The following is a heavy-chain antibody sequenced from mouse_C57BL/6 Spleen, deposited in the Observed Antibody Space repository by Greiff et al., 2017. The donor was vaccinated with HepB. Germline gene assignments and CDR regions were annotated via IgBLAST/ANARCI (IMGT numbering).Heavy chain of an antibody. D-gene: IGHD1-1*01. CDR3: AYYYGSSYSFWYFDV. Sequence: EVKLVESGPGLVKPSQSLSLTCSVTGYSITSGYYWNWIRQFPGNKLEWMGYISYDGSNNYNPSLKNRISITRDTSKNQFFLKLNSVTTEDTATYYCAYYYGSSYSFWYFDVWGTGTTVTVSS. CDR2: ISYDGSN. J-gene: IGHJ1*03. CDR1: GYSITSGYY. V-gene: IGHV3-6*01.